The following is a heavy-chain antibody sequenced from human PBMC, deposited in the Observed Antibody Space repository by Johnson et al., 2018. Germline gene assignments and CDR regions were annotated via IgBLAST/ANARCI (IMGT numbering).Heavy chain of an antibody. CDR2: IWYDGNNK. Sequence: QVQLVESGGGVVQPGRSLRLSCTASGFTFSSYGMHWVRQAPGKGLEWLAVIWYDGNNKYYADFVKGRFTISRDNSKNTLYLQMISLRAEDTAVYYCTKMYYYDSSGYYIPDAFDIWGQGTMVTVSS. CDR3: TKMYYYDSSGYYIPDAFDI. J-gene: IGHJ3*02. V-gene: IGHV3-33*06. CDR1: GFTFSSYG. D-gene: IGHD3-22*01.